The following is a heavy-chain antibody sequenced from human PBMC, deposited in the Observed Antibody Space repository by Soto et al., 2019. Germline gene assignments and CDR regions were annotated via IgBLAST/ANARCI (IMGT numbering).Heavy chain of an antibody. CDR2: INHSGST. CDR1: GGSFSDYY. D-gene: IGHD6-13*01. Sequence: SETLSLTCAFYGGSFSDYYWSWIRQPPGKGLEWIGEINHSGSTNYNPSLKSRVIISVDTSKKQFSLKVNSVTAADTAVYYCARTNGGRWYEPGLWGQETPVTVSS. V-gene: IGHV4-34*01. CDR3: ARTNGGRWYEPGL. J-gene: IGHJ4*02.